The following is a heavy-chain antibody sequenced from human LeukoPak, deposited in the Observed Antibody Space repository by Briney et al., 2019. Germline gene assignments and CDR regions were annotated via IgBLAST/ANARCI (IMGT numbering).Heavy chain of an antibody. CDR3: ASKRGKYSSFGD. V-gene: IGHV4-31*03. J-gene: IGHJ4*02. D-gene: IGHD6-6*01. CDR1: GGSISSGGYY. Sequence: SETLSLTCTVSGGSISSGGYYWSWIRQHPGKGLEWIGYIYYSGSTYYNPSLKSRVTIPVDTSKNQFSLKLSSVTAADTAVYYCASKRGKYSSFGDWGQGTLVTVSS. CDR2: IYYSGST.